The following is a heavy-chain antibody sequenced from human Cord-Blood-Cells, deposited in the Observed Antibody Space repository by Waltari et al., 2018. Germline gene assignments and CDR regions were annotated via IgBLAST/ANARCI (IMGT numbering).Heavy chain of an antibody. D-gene: IGHD6-19*01. Sequence: QVQLQESGPGLVKPSETLSLTYTVSGGSISSYYWSWIRQPPGKGLEWIGYIYYSGSTNYNPSLKSRVTISVDTSKNQFSLKLSSVTAADTAVYYCARLGEYSSGWYVVYWGQGTLVTVSS. CDR2: IYYSGST. J-gene: IGHJ4*02. V-gene: IGHV4-59*08. CDR3: ARLGEYSSGWYVVY. CDR1: GGSISSYY.